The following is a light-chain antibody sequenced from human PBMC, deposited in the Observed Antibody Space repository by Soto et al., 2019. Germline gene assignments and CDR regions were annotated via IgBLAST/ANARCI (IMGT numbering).Light chain of an antibody. CDR2: GNS. J-gene: IGLJ3*02. CDR1: SSNIGAGYD. V-gene: IGLV1-40*01. CDR3: QSYDNSLSGWV. Sequence: QSVLTQPPSVSGAPGQRVTISCTGSSSNIGAGYDVHWYQQLPGTAPKLLIYGNSNRPSGVPDRFSGSKSGTSASLAITGLQAEDEADYYCQSYDNSLSGWVFGGGTKLT.